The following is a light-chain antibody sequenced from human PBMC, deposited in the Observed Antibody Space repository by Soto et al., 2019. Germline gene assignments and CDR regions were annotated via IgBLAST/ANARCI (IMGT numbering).Light chain of an antibody. V-gene: IGLV1-51*01. J-gene: IGLJ3*02. Sequence: QSALTQPPSVSAAPGQKVTISCSGSSCNMGYHYVSWYQRLPGTAPKLLFYDNYKRASGLSDRFSASKSATSAPLSIAGHQEGEEADYYCATWEDILTVVVFGGGTKLTVL. CDR1: SCNMGYHY. CDR2: DNY. CDR3: ATWEDILTVVV.